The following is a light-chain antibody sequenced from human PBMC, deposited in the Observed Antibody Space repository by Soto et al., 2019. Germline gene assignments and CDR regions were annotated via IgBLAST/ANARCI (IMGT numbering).Light chain of an antibody. CDR3: SSYTSSNTLVV. J-gene: IGLJ1*01. CDR2: EVS. Sequence: QSVLTQPASVSGSPGQSITISCTGTSSDVGGYNYVSWYQQHPGKAPKLMIYEVSNRPSGVSNRFSGSKSGNTASLTISGLQAEDEADYYCSSYTSSNTLVVFGTGTQLTVL. CDR1: SSDVGGYNY. V-gene: IGLV2-14*01.